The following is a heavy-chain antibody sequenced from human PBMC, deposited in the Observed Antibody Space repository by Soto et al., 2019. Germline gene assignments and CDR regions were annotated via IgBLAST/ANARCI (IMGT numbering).Heavy chain of an antibody. CDR2: IFQSGST. CDR1: GGSVRSNNW. CDR3: ARVYSGSYSDS. D-gene: IGHD1-26*01. V-gene: IGHV4-4*02. J-gene: IGHJ4*02. Sequence: QVQLQESGPGLLKPSGTLSLTCAVSGGSVRSNNWWSWVRQPPGKGLEWIGEIFQSGSTNYNPSLKTRVTISVDKSKNQFSLKLSSVTAADTAVYYCARVYSGSYSDSWGQGTLVTVSS.